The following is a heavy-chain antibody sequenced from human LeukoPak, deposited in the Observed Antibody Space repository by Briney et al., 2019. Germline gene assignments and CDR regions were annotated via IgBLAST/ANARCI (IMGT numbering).Heavy chain of an antibody. CDR2: INHSGST. Sequence: SETLSLTCAVYGGSFSGYYWSWIRQPPGKGLEWIGEINHSGSTNYNPSLKSRVTISVDTSKNQFSLKLSSVTAADTAVYYCEITYYYDSSGYADHYWGQGTLVTVSS. V-gene: IGHV4-34*01. D-gene: IGHD3-22*01. CDR1: GGSFSGYY. CDR3: EITYYYDSSGYADHY. J-gene: IGHJ4*02.